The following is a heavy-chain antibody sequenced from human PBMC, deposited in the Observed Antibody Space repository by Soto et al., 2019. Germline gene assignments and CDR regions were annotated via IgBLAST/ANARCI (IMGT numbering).Heavy chain of an antibody. J-gene: IGHJ4*02. D-gene: IGHD2-15*01. V-gene: IGHV4-31*03. CDR2: IYYSGST. Sequence: SETLSLTCTVSGGSISSGGYYWSWIRQHPGKGLEWIGYIYYSGSTYYNPSLKGRVTISVNTSKNQFSLKLSSVTAADTAVYYCARVPRYCSGGSCVLFDYWGQGTLVTVSS. CDR3: ARVPRYCSGGSCVLFDY. CDR1: GGSISSGGYY.